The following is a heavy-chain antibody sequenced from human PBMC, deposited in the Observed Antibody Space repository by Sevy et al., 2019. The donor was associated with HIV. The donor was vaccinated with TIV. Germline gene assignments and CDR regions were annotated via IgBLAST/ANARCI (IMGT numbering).Heavy chain of an antibody. CDR3: ARCGTVVTPRYYYMDV. V-gene: IGHV5-10-1*01. Sequence: GESLKISCKGSGYSFTSYWISRVRQMPGKGLEWMGRIDPSDSSTNYSPSFQGHVTISADKSISTAYLQWSSLKASDTAMYYCARCGTVVTPRYYYMDVWGKGTTVTVSS. CDR1: GYSFTSYW. CDR2: IDPSDSST. J-gene: IGHJ6*03. D-gene: IGHD2-15*01.